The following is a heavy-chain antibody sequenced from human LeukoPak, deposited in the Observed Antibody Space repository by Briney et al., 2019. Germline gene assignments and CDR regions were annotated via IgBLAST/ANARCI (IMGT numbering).Heavy chain of an antibody. J-gene: IGHJ4*02. V-gene: IGHV4-39*07. D-gene: IGHD3-10*01. CDR2: IYYSGST. CDR3: ARTGDYYGSGSPYYFDY. Sequence: PSETLSLTCTVSGGSISSSSYYWGWIRQPPGKGLEWIGSIYYSGSTYYNPSLKSRVTISVDTSKNQFSLKLSSVTAADTAVYYCARTGDYYGSGSPYYFDYWGQGTLVTVSS. CDR1: GGSISSSSYY.